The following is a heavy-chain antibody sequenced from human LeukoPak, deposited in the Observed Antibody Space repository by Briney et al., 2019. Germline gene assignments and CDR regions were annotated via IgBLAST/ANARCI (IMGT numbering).Heavy chain of an antibody. CDR3: ARTPATTASYMDV. D-gene: IGHD4-11*01. V-gene: IGHV4-30-2*01. CDR2: IYHSGNT. J-gene: IGHJ6*03. CDR1: GGSISSGGYY. Sequence: PSQTLSLTCTVSGGSISSGGYYWSWIRQPPGKGLEWIGYIYHSGNTYYNPSLKSRVTISVDRSKNQLSLKLNSVTAADTAVYYCARTPATTASYMDVWGKGTTVTVSS.